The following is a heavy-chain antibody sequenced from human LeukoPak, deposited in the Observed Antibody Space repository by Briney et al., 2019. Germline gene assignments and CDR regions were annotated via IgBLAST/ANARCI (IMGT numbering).Heavy chain of an antibody. J-gene: IGHJ4*02. CDR2: MNPNNGNT. D-gene: IGHD2-15*01. Sequence: ASVKVSCKASGYTFTSYDINWVRQATGQGLEWVGWMNPNNGNTGYAQKFQGRVTMTRNTSISTAYMELSSLRSEDTAVYYCASWCGGDNCYSGYNFWGQGTLVTVSS. V-gene: IGHV1-8*01. CDR1: GYTFTSYD. CDR3: ASWCGGDNCYSGYNF.